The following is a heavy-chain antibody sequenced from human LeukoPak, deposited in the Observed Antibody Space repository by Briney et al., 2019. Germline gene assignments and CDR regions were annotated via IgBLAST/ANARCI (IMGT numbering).Heavy chain of an antibody. V-gene: IGHV4-59*01. CDR1: GGSTSPDY. CDR2: ISYSGTT. CDR3: ARGGIAAAAPYYFDY. Sequence: SETLSLTCTVSGGSTSPDYWSWIRQPPGKGLEWIGYISYSGTTHSDPSLKSRVTISVDTSKNQFSLKLSSVTAADTAVYYCARGGIAAAAPYYFDYWGQGTLVTVSS. J-gene: IGHJ4*02. D-gene: IGHD6-13*01.